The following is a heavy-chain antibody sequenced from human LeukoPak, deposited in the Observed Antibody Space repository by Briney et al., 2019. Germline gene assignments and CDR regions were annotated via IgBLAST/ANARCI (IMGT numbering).Heavy chain of an antibody. CDR3: ARGPSGYYPVYYYYYYMDV. V-gene: IGHV4-61*05. CDR2: IYTSGSP. CDR1: GGSISSSSYY. J-gene: IGHJ6*03. Sequence: KPSETLSLTCTVSGGSISSSSYYWGWIRQPPGKGLEWIGRIYTSGSPNYNPSLKSRVTMSVDTSKNQFSLKLSSVTAADTAVYYCARGPSGYYPVYYYYYYMDVWGKGTTVTVSS. D-gene: IGHD3-22*01.